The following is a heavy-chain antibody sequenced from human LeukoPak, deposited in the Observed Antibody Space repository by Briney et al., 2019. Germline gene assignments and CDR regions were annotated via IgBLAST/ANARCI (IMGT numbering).Heavy chain of an antibody. CDR1: GYTFIGYY. CDR2: INAISGGT. D-gene: IGHD4-17*01. J-gene: IGHJ3*02. Sequence: ASVKVSCKASGYTFIGYYMHWVRQAPGQGPEWMGWINAISGGTNYAQKFQGRVTMTRDTSISTAYMELSSLRSDDTAVYYCARDSIRGTTVTEDAFDIWGQGTMVTVSS. V-gene: IGHV1-2*02. CDR3: ARDSIRGTTVTEDAFDI.